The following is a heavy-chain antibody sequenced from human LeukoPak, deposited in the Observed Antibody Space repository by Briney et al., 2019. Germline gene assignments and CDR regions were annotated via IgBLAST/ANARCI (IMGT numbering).Heavy chain of an antibody. CDR1: GFTFDDYA. Sequence: GGSLRLSCAASGFTFDDYAMNWVRQAPGKGLEWVSGINWNGGSTYYRGSVKGRFTISRDNAKNSLYLQMNSLRAEDTALYYCARVKGSGYRNSIDYWGQGTLVTVSS. D-gene: IGHD3-3*01. CDR3: ARVKGSGYRNSIDY. J-gene: IGHJ4*02. CDR2: INWNGGST. V-gene: IGHV3-20*04.